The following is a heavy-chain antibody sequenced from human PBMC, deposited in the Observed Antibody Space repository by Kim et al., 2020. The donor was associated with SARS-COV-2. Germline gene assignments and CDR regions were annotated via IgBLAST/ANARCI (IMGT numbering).Heavy chain of an antibody. D-gene: IGHD6-6*01. Sequence: GGSLRLSCAASGFTFSSYAMSWVRQAPGKGLEWVSVIYSGGSSTYYADSVKGRFTISRDNSKNTLYLQMNSLRAEDTAVYYCAKERLPMGGIREQLVSEGGFDYWGQGTLVTVSS. V-gene: IGHV3-23*03. CDR1: GFTFSSYA. J-gene: IGHJ4*02. CDR2: IYSGGSST. CDR3: AKERLPMGGIREQLVSEGGFDY.